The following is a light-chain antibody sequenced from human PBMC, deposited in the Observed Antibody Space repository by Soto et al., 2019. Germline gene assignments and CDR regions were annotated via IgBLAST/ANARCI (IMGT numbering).Light chain of an antibody. CDR1: SSYVGSYTL. CDR3: WSYAGSFTYV. J-gene: IGLJ1*01. V-gene: IGLV2-23*02. Sequence: QSVLTQPASVSGSPGQSITISCTGSSSYVGSYTLVSWYQQHPGKVPKLMIYEVSKRPSGVSVRFSGSRSGNTASLTISGLQAEDEADYFCWSYAGSFTYVFGTGTKVTV. CDR2: EVS.